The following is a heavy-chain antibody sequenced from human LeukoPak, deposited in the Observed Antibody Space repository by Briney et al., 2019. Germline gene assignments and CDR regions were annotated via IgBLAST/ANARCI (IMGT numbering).Heavy chain of an antibody. D-gene: IGHD3-3*01. CDR1: GGTFSSYA. CDR3: ASNFWSGYSPPEY. Sequence: SVKVSCKASGGTFSSYAISWVRQAPGQGLEWMGGIIPIFGTANYAQKFQGRVTITTDESTSTAYMELSSLRSEDTAVYYRASNFWSGYSPPEYWGQGTLVTVSS. V-gene: IGHV1-69*05. J-gene: IGHJ4*02. CDR2: IIPIFGTA.